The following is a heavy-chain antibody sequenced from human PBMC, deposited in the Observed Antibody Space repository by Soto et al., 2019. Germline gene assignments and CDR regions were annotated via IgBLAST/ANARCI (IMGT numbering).Heavy chain of an antibody. V-gene: IGHV1-69*12. CDR3: ASGIHLWLRRINNGYSG. Sequence: QVQLVQSGAEVNKPESSVKVSCKAPGGTFSPYAISWVRQAPGQGLEWMGGIIPMFGTANYAQRFQDRVTITADESSNTVYMELSSLRSEDTAVYFCASGIHLWLRRINNGYSGWGQGTLVTVSS. CDR1: GGTFSPYA. D-gene: IGHD5-12*01. CDR2: IIPMFGTA. J-gene: IGHJ4*02.